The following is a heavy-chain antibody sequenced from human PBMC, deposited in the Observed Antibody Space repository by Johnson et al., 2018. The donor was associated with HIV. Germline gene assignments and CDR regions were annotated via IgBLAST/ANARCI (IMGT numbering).Heavy chain of an antibody. CDR2: ISGSGATT. CDR3: ARQKASDI. CDR1: GFSFSDYY. J-gene: IGHJ3*02. V-gene: IGHV3-11*01. Sequence: QVQLVESGGGLVEPGGSLRLSCAASGFSFSDYYMGWIRQAPGKGLDWVSYISGSGATTFYADSVKGRFVISRHHTKNSLYLQMSSLRVEDTALYYCARQKASDIWGQGTMVTVSS.